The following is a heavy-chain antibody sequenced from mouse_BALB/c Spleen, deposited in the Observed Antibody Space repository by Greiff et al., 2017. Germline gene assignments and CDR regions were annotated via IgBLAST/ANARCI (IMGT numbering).Heavy chain of an antibody. CDR3: TRYGSYFDY. J-gene: IGHJ2*01. CDR1: GYTFTSYW. Sequence: QVQLQQPGAELVRPGASVKLSCKASGYTFTSYWINWVKQRPGQGLEWIGNIYPSDSYTNYNQKFKDKATLTVDKSSSTAYMQLSSPTSEDSAVYYCTRYGSYFDYWGQGTTLTVSS. V-gene: IGHV1-69*02. CDR2: IYPSDSYT. D-gene: IGHD1-1*01.